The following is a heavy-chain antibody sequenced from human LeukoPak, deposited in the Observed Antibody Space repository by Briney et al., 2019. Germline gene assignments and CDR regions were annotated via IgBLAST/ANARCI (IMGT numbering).Heavy chain of an antibody. CDR1: GYSFTSYW. CDR3: ARLFDILTGYSTLDY. V-gene: IGHV5-51*01. CDR2: IYPGDSDT. J-gene: IGHJ4*02. Sequence: GESLKISCKGSGYSFTSYWLGWVRQMPGKGLEWMGIIYPGDSDTRYSPSFQGQVTISADKSISTAYLQWSSLKASDTAMYYCARLFDILTGYSTLDYWGQGTLVTVSS. D-gene: IGHD3-9*01.